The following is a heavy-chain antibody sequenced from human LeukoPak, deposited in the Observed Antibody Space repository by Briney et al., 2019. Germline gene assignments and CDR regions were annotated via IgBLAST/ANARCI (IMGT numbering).Heavy chain of an antibody. Sequence: GGSLRLSYTAVGFTFSGHWMTWVRQAPGKGLEWVAVISYDGSNKYYADSVKGRFTISRDNSKNTLYLQMNSLRAEDTAVYYCAKDPYYYDSSGYSSHGYYYGMDVWGQGTTVTVSS. CDR2: ISYDGSNK. V-gene: IGHV3-30*18. D-gene: IGHD3-22*01. CDR1: GFTFSGHW. J-gene: IGHJ6*02. CDR3: AKDPYYYDSSGYSSHGYYYGMDV.